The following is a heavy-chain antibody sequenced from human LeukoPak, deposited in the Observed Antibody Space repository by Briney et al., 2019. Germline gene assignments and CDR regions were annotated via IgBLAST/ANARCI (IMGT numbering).Heavy chain of an antibody. CDR1: GYSFTSYW. J-gene: IGHJ3*02. CDR2: IYPGDSDT. Sequence: PGKSLKISCKGSGYSFTSYWIGWVRQMPGKGLEWMGIIYPGDSDTRYSPSFQGQVTISADKSISTAYLQWSSLKASDTAMYYCARPNSSGWRGGAFDIWGQGTMVTVSS. D-gene: IGHD6-19*01. V-gene: IGHV5-51*03. CDR3: ARPNSSGWRGGAFDI.